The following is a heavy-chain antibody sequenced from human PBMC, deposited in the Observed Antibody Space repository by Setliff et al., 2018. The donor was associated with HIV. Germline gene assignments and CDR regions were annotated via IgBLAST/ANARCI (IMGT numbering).Heavy chain of an antibody. J-gene: IGHJ4*02. Sequence: ASVKVSCKASGYSFTSYDINWVRQATGQGLEWMGWMNPNSSNTGYAQKFQGRVTMTRNTSISTAYMELSSLRSDDTAVYYCVSRSRHMVRGYYFDYWGQGALVTVSS. CDR1: GYSFTSYD. CDR3: VSRSRHMVRGYYFDY. V-gene: IGHV1-8*02. D-gene: IGHD3-10*01. CDR2: MNPNSSNT.